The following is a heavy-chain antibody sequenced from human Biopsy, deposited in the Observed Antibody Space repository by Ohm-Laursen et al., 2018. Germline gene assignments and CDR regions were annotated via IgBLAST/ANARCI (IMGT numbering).Heavy chain of an antibody. CDR2: INQSGST. CDR3: ARGSGYFKLDV. J-gene: IGHJ6*02. D-gene: IGHD5-12*01. CDR1: GESSSGYF. Sequence: QTLSLTCALNGESSSGYFWNWIRQPPGKGLEWIGEINQSGSTKYNPSLKRRATLSADSSNSQFSLRLTSVTAADTAIYYCARGSGYFKLDVWGQGTTVTVSS. V-gene: IGHV4-34*01.